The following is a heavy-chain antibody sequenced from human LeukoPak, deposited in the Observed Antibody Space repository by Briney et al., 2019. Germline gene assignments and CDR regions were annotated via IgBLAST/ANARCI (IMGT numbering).Heavy chain of an antibody. CDR1: GFTFSSYS. CDR2: ISSSSSYI. Sequence: GGSLRLSCAASGFTFSSYSMNWVRQAPGKRLERVSSISSSSSYIYYADSVNGRFTICRDNAKNSLYLQMNSLRAEDTAVYYCARDRALVVVAATGFDPWGQGTLVTVSS. D-gene: IGHD2-15*01. J-gene: IGHJ5*02. V-gene: IGHV3-21*01. CDR3: ARDRALVVVAATGFDP.